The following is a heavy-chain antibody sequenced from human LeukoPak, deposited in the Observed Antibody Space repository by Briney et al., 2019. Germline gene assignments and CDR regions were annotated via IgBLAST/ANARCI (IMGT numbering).Heavy chain of an antibody. D-gene: IGHD3-22*01. CDR3: ARVGGTTDYYDSSGYDGVLDY. J-gene: IGHJ4*02. CDR2: IYYSGST. Sequence: SETLSLTCTVSGGSISSSSYYWGWIRQPPGKGLEWIGSIYYSGSTYYNPSLKSRVTISVDTSKNQFSLKLSSVTAADTAVYYCARVGGTTDYYDSSGYDGVLDYWGQGTLVTVSS. CDR1: GGSISSSSYY. V-gene: IGHV4-39*07.